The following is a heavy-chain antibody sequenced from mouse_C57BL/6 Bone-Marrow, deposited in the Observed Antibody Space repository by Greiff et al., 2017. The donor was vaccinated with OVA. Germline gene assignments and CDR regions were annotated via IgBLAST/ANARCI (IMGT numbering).Heavy chain of an antibody. Sequence: EVKLMESGGGLVQPGGSLKLSCAASGFTFSDYYMYWVRQTPEKRLEWVAYISNGGGSTYYPDTVKGRFTISRDNAKNTLYLQMSRLKSEDTAMYYCASAPFDYWGQGTTLTVSS. CDR3: ASAPFDY. J-gene: IGHJ2*01. CDR1: GFTFSDYY. CDR2: ISNGGGST. V-gene: IGHV5-12*01.